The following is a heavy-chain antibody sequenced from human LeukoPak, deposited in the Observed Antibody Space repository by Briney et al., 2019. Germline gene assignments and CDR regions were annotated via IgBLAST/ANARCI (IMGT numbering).Heavy chain of an antibody. Sequence: GGSLRLSCAASGFTFSSYEMNWVRQAPGKGLEWVSYISSSGSTIYYADSVKGRFTISRDNAKNSLYLQMNSLRAEDTAVYYCARSIVGATWGVDYWGQGTLVTVSS. CDR2: ISSSGSTI. CDR1: GFTFSSYE. V-gene: IGHV3-48*03. CDR3: ARSIVGATWGVDY. J-gene: IGHJ4*02. D-gene: IGHD1-26*01.